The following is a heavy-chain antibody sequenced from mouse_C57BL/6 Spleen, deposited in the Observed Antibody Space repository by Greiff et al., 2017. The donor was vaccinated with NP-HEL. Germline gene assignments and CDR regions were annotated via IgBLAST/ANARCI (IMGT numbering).Heavy chain of an antibody. D-gene: IGHD4-1*01. CDR2: ISDGGSYT. CDR1: GFTFSSYA. V-gene: IGHV5-4*01. CDR3: ARETAYFDD. Sequence: EVKLVESGGGLVKPGGSLKLSCAASGFTFSSYAMSWVRQTPEKRLEWVATISDGGSYTYYPDNVKGRFTISRDNAKNNLYLQMSHLKSEDTAMYYCARETAYFDDWGQGTTLTVSS. J-gene: IGHJ2*01.